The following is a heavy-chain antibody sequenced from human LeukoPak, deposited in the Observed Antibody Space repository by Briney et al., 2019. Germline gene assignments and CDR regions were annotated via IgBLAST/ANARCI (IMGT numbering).Heavy chain of an antibody. CDR3: ARGSWYYDSSGYREIDY. J-gene: IGHJ4*02. D-gene: IGHD3-22*01. V-gene: IGHV1-46*01. Sequence: ASVKVSCKASGYTFTSYYMHWVRQAPGQGLEWMGIINPSGGSTSYAQKFQGRVTMTRDTSTSTVYMELSSLRSEDTAVYYCARGSWYYDSSGYREIDYWGQGTLVTVSS. CDR2: INPSGGST. CDR1: GYTFTSYY.